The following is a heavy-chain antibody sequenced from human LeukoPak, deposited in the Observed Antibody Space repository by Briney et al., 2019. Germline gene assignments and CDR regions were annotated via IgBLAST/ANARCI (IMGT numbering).Heavy chain of an antibody. CDR1: GGSISSYY. CDR2: IYYSGST. V-gene: IGHV4-59*01. Sequence: SETLSLTCTVSGGSISSYYWSWIRRPPGKGLEWTGYIYYSGSTNYNPSLKSRVTISVDTSKNQFSLKLSSVTAADTAVYYCARDRGWGIDYWGQGTLVTVSS. D-gene: IGHD3-16*01. CDR3: ARDRGWGIDY. J-gene: IGHJ4*02.